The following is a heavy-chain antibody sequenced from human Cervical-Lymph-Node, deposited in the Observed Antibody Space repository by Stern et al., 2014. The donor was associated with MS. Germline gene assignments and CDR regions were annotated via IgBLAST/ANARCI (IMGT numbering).Heavy chain of an antibody. V-gene: IGHV3-23*04. Sequence: EVQLGESGGGLVQPGGSLRLSCAASGFTFSSYAMSWVRQAPGKGLEWVSGVSGRGYSTYYADSVKGRFTLSRDNSKNTLNLQMNSLRAEDTAIYYCVKEPPQTTVTTGYFDYWGQGILVTVSS. J-gene: IGHJ4*02. CDR2: VSGRGYST. CDR3: VKEPPQTTVTTGYFDY. CDR1: GFTFSSYA. D-gene: IGHD4-17*01.